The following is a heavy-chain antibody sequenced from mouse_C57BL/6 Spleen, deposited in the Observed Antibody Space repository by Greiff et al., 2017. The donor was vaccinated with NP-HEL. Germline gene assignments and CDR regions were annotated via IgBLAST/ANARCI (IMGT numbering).Heavy chain of an antibody. CDR2: INPSTGGT. J-gene: IGHJ2*01. V-gene: IGHV1-42*01. CDR1: GYSFTGYY. CDR3: ARSEGVRGDFDY. D-gene: IGHD5-1*01. Sequence: VQLKQSGPELVKPGASVKISCKASGYSFTGYYMNWVKQSPEKSLEWIGEINPSTGGTTYNQKFKAKATLTVDKSSSTAYMQLKSLTSEDSAVYYCARSEGVRGDFDYWGQGTTLTVSS.